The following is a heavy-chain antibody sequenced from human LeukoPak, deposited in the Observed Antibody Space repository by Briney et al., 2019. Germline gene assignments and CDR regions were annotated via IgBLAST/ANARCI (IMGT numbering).Heavy chain of an antibody. J-gene: IGHJ5*01. D-gene: IGHD6-13*01. CDR1: GFTSSSYA. CDR3: ARYSSSWFVY. V-gene: IGHV3-30*04. CDR2: ISYDGSNK. Sequence: GGSLRLSCAASGFTSSSYAMHWVRQAPGKGLEWVAVISYDGSNKYYADSVKGRFTISRDNSKNTLYLQMNSLRAEDTAVYYCARYSSSWFVYWGQGTLVTVSS.